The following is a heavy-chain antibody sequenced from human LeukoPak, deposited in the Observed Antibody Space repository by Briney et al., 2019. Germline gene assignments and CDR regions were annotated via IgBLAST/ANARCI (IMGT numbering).Heavy chain of an antibody. Sequence: GGSLRLSCAASGFTFSSYAMSWVRQAPGKGLEWVGFIRSKTYGGTTEYAASVKGRFTISRDDSSIAYLQMNSLKTEDTAVYYCTRVRLGATYDYWGRGTLVSVSS. V-gene: IGHV3-49*04. CDR2: IRSKTYGGTT. D-gene: IGHD1-26*01. CDR3: TRVRLGATYDY. J-gene: IGHJ4*02. CDR1: GFTFSSYA.